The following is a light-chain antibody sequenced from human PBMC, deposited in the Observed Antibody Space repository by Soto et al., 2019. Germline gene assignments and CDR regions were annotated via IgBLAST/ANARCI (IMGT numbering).Light chain of an antibody. V-gene: IGLV2-14*01. Sequence: SALTQPASVSGSPGQSITISCTGTSSDVGGYNYVSWYQHHPGKAPKLMIYDVNNRPSGISNRFFGSKSGNTASLTISGLQTEDEADYYCSSYSSSGTLYVFGTGTK. CDR1: SSDVGGYNY. J-gene: IGLJ1*01. CDR3: SSYSSSGTLYV. CDR2: DVN.